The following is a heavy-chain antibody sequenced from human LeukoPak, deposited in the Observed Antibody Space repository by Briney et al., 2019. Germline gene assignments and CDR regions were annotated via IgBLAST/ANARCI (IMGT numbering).Heavy chain of an antibody. V-gene: IGHV3-48*01. Sequence: GGSLRLSCAASGFNFNGHGMIWVRQAPGKGLEWISYISPGSTTINSADSVKDRFTTSRDKAKSSVFLQMNSLRAEDTAVYYCARVRGPTATTTYFDYWGQGTLVTVPP. CDR3: ARVRGPTATTTYFDY. D-gene: IGHD1-1*01. CDR1: GFNFNGHG. CDR2: ISPGSTTI. J-gene: IGHJ4*02.